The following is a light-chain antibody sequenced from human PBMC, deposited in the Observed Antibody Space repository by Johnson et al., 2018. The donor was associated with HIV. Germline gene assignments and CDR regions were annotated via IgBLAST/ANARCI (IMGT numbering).Light chain of an antibody. CDR2: DNN. CDR1: SSNIGRNY. CDR3: GTWDSSLSAYV. V-gene: IGLV1-51*01. J-gene: IGLJ1*01. Sequence: QSVLTQPPSVSAAPGQKVTISCSGSSSNIGRNYVSWYQQLPGTAPKLLIFDNNKRPSGIPDRFSASKSGTSATLGITGLQTGDEADYYCGTWDSSLSAYVFGTGTKCTVL.